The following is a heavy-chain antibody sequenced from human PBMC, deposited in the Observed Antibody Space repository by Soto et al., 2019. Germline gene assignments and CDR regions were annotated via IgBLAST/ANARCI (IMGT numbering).Heavy chain of an antibody. V-gene: IGHV4-4*07. D-gene: IGHD6-19*01. CDR2: IYASGST. Sequence: SETLSLTCTVSGGSISSSYWSWIRQPAGKGLEWIGRIYASGSTNYNPSLKSRVTMSVDTSKNQFSLKVNSVTAADTAVYYCARDLVGYSSDWFNWFDPWGQGTLVTVSS. J-gene: IGHJ5*02. CDR1: GGSISSSY. CDR3: ARDLVGYSSDWFNWFDP.